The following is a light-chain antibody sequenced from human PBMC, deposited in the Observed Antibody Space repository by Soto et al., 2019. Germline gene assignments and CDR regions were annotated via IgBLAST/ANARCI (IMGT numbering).Light chain of an antibody. Sequence: EIVLTQSPATLSLSPGERATLSCRASQSVSSYLAWNQQKPGQAPRLLIYDTSNRDTDIPARFSGSGSGTDFSPPISCLQPEDFAVYYCQQRSNWPPLTFGPGTKVDIK. CDR2: DTS. CDR3: QQRSNWPPLT. CDR1: QSVSSY. V-gene: IGKV3-11*01. J-gene: IGKJ3*01.